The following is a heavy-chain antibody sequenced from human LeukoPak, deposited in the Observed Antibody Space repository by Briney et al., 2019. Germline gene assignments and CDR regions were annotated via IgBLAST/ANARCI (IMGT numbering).Heavy chain of an antibody. CDR2: ISWNSGSI. D-gene: IGHD6-13*01. J-gene: IGHJ5*02. CDR3: AKDSGIAAAGTFDP. CDR1: GFTFSSYW. Sequence: GGSLRLSCAASGFTFSSYWMHWVRQAPGKGLEWVSGISWNSGSIGYADSVKGRFTISRDNAKNSLYLQMNSLRAEDTALYYCAKDSGIAAAGTFDPWGQGTLVTVSS. V-gene: IGHV3-9*01.